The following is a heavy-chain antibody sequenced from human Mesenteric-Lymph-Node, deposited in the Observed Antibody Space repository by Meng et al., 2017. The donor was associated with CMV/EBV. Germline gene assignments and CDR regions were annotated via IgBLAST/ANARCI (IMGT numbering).Heavy chain of an antibody. CDR3: TTGRGDGSYSSFDY. D-gene: IGHD1-26*01. CDR1: GDRVSNNNAA. J-gene: IGHJ4*02. Sequence: SQTLSLTCAISGDRVSNNNAAWNWIRQSSSRGLEWLGRTYYRSKWYIDYALSVKSRITINPDTSKNQFSLHLNSVTPEDTAVYYCTTGRGDGSYSSFDYWGQGILVTVSS. CDR2: TYYRSKWYI. V-gene: IGHV6-1*01.